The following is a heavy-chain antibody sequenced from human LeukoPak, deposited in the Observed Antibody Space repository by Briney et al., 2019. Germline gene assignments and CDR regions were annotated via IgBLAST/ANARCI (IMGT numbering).Heavy chain of an antibody. V-gene: IGHV3-23*01. Sequence: GGSLRLSCAASGFTFSSYAMSWVRQAPGKGLEWVSAISGSGGSTDYADSVKGRFTISRDNAKNTLYLQKNSLRAEDTALYYCAKDLGFLEWFFDYWGQGTLVTVSS. J-gene: IGHJ4*02. D-gene: IGHD3-3*01. CDR3: AKDLGFLEWFFDY. CDR2: ISGSGGST. CDR1: GFTFSSYA.